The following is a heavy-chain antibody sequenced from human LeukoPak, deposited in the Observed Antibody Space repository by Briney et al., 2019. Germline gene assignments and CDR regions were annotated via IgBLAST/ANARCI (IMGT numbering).Heavy chain of an antibody. CDR2: ISSSSSYI. D-gene: IGHD2-15*01. CDR3: ARDRGLLPRYLDL. Sequence: PGGSLRLSCAASGFTFSSYSMNWVRQAPGKGLEWVSSISSSSSYIYYADSVKGRFTISRDNAKNSLYLQMNSLRAEDTAVYYCARDRGLLPRYLDLWGRGTLVTVSS. V-gene: IGHV3-21*01. J-gene: IGHJ2*01. CDR1: GFTFSSYS.